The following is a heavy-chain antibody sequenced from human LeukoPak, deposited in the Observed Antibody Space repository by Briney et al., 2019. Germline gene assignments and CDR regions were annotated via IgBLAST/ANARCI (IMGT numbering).Heavy chain of an antibody. Sequence: GRSLRLSCAAAGFTFSSYAMHCVRQAPGKGLEWVAVISYDGSNKYYADSVKGRFTISRDNSKNTLYLQMNSMRAGDTAVYYCARESFGFGVRYYFDYWGQGTLVTVSS. CDR3: ARESFGFGVRYYFDY. CDR2: ISYDGSNK. V-gene: IGHV3-30*04. CDR1: GFTFSSYA. J-gene: IGHJ4*02. D-gene: IGHD3-10*01.